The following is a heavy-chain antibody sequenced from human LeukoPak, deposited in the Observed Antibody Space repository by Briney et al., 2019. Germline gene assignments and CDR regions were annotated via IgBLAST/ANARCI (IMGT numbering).Heavy chain of an antibody. Sequence: SETLSLTCTVSGGSISSYYWSWIRQPPGKGLEWIGYIYYSGSTNYNPSLKSRVTISVDTSKYQFSLKLSSVTAADTAVYYCARAQVLPDGHSGYEVEGYYFDYWGQGTLVTVSS. D-gene: IGHD5-12*01. CDR3: ARAQVLPDGHSGYEVEGYYFDY. J-gene: IGHJ4*02. CDR2: IYYSGST. CDR1: GGSISSYY. V-gene: IGHV4-59*01.